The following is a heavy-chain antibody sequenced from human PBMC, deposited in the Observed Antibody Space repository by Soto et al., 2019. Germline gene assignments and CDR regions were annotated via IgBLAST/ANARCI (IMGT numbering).Heavy chain of an antibody. V-gene: IGHV1-69*13. CDR1: GGTFSSYA. J-gene: IGHJ6*02. CDR2: IIPIFGTA. Sequence: ASVKVSCKASGGTFSSYAISWVRQAPGQGLEWMGGIIPIFGTANYAQKFQGRVTITADESTSTAYMELSSLRSEDTAVYYCARGGGGPYYYYGMDVWGQGTTVTVSS. D-gene: IGHD2-15*01. CDR3: ARGGGGPYYYYGMDV.